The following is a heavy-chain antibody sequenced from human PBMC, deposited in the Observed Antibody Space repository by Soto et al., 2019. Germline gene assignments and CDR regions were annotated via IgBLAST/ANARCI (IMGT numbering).Heavy chain of an antibody. Sequence: EVQLLESGGDLVQPGGSLRLSCAASGFTFSHYALSWVRQAPGKGLEWISGFGSSAGSPFYADSVKGRFTISRDNSKNTLYLPLNNLRAEDTAKYFCAKKGEATDIDAFDAWGQGTLVTVSS. CDR1: GFTFSHYA. J-gene: IGHJ3*01. V-gene: IGHV3-23*01. D-gene: IGHD1-1*01. CDR3: AKKGEATDIDAFDA. CDR2: FGSSAGSP.